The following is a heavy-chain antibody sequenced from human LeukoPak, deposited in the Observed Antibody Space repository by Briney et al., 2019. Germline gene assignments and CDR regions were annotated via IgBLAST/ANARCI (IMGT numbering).Heavy chain of an antibody. CDR2: INHSGST. J-gene: IGHJ4*02. CDR1: GGSFSGYY. D-gene: IGHD1-26*01. V-gene: IGHV4-34*01. CDR3: ARPSSSRGYGY. Sequence: SETLSLTCAVYGGSFSGYYWSWIRQPPGKGLEWIGQINHSGSTNYNPSLKSRVTISVDTSKNQFSLKLSSVTAADTAVYYCARPSSSRGYGYWGQGTLVTVSS.